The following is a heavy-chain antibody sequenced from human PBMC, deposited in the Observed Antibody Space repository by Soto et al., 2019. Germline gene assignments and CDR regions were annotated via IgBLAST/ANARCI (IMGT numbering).Heavy chain of an antibody. Sequence: QVQLVQSGAEVKKPGASVKVSCKASGYTFTSYGISWVRQAPGQGLEWMGWISAYNGNTNYAQKLQGRVTMTTDTXTXTXSMELRSLRSDDTAVYYCARAGVEMATITNYYGMDVWGQGTTVTVSS. CDR3: ARAGVEMATITNYYGMDV. CDR2: ISAYNGNT. CDR1: GYTFTSYG. J-gene: IGHJ6*02. V-gene: IGHV1-18*01. D-gene: IGHD5-12*01.